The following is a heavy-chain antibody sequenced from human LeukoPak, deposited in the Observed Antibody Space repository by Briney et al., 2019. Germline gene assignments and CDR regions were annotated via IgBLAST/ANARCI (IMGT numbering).Heavy chain of an antibody. Sequence: PGGSLRLSCTASGFTFGDYAMSWVRQAPGKGLEWVGFIRSKAYGGTTEYAASVKGRFTISRDDSKSIAYLQMNSLKTEDTAVYYCTRVVFFAILGYCSSTSCYPNWFDPWGQGTLVTVSS. CDR2: IRSKAYGGTT. CDR1: GFTFGDYA. V-gene: IGHV3-49*04. D-gene: IGHD2-2*01. CDR3: TRVVFFAILGYCSSTSCYPNWFDP. J-gene: IGHJ5*02.